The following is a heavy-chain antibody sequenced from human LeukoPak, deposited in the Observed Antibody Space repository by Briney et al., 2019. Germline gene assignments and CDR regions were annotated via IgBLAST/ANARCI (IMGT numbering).Heavy chain of an antibody. CDR3: ARTSAISSGYYPGITNWFDP. CDR1: GFTFSDYY. CDR2: IYYSGST. J-gene: IGHJ5*02. V-gene: IGHV4-38-2*01. Sequence: PGGSLRLSCAASGFTFSDYYMSWVRQPPGKGLEWIGSIYYSGSTYYNPSLKSRVTISVDTSKNQFSLKLSSVTAADTAVYYCARTSAISSGYYPGITNWFDPWGQGTLVTVSS. D-gene: IGHD6-19*01.